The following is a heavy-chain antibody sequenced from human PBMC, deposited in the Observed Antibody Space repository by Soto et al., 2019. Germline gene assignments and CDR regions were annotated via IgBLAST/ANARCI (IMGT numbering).Heavy chain of an antibody. CDR1: GDSVSSNSAA. V-gene: IGHV6-1*01. CDR2: TYYRSKWYN. Sequence: SQTLSLTCAISGDSVSSNSAAWNWIRRSPSRGLEWLGRTYYRSKWYNDYAVSVKSRITINPDTSKNQFSLQLNSVTPEDTAVYYCARDRWRGIAAAGRNYYGMEVCGQGTTVIVAS. J-gene: IGHJ6*02. D-gene: IGHD6-13*01. CDR3: ARDRWRGIAAAGRNYYGMEV.